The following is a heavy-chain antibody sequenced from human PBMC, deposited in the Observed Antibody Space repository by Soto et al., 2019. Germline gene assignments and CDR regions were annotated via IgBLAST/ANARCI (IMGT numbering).Heavy chain of an antibody. Sequence: QVQLVQSGAEVKKPGSSVKVSCKASGGTFSSYAISWVRQAPGQGLEWMGGIIPIFGTANYAQKFQGRVTITADESTSTAYMELSSLRSEDTAVYYCARTGIKYDYSNYLYYYYGMDVWGQGTTVTVSS. J-gene: IGHJ6*02. V-gene: IGHV1-69*12. D-gene: IGHD4-4*01. CDR3: ARTGIKYDYSNYLYYYYGMDV. CDR1: GGTFSSYA. CDR2: IIPIFGTA.